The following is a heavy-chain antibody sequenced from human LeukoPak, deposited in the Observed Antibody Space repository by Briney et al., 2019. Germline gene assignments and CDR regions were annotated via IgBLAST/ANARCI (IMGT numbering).Heavy chain of an antibody. V-gene: IGHV3-21*01. D-gene: IGHD6-13*01. CDR3: ARRMRQQQVSGEGGMDV. Sequence: GGSLRLSCAASGFTFSSYSMNWVRQAPGKGLEWVSSISSSSSYIYYADSVKGRFTISRDNAKNSLYLQMNSLRAEDTAVYYCARRMRQQQVSGEGGMDVWGKGTTVTVSS. CDR1: GFTFSSYS. CDR2: ISSSSSYI. J-gene: IGHJ6*04.